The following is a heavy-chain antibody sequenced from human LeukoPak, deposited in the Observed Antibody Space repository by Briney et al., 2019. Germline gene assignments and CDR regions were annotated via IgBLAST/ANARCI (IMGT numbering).Heavy chain of an antibody. Sequence: SETLSLTCAVYGGSFSGYYWSWIRQPPGKGLEWIGEINHSGSTNYNPSLKSRVTISIDTSKNQFSLKLSSVTAADTAVYYCARHLRYDSRGYDASDIWGQGTMVTVSS. CDR3: ARHLRYDSRGYDASDI. J-gene: IGHJ3*02. CDR2: INHSGST. V-gene: IGHV4-34*01. D-gene: IGHD3-22*01. CDR1: GGSFSGYY.